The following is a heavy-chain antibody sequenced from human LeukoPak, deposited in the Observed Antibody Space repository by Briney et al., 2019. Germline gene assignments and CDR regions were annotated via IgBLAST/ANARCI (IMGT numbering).Heavy chain of an antibody. Sequence: PGGSLRLSCAASGFTFSSYAMSWVRQAPGKGLEWVSAISGSGVTTYYADSVKGRFTISRDNFKNTLYLQMNSLRAEDTALYYCAKDRDYYLVGFFDYWGQGTLVTVSS. CDR3: AKDRDYYLVGFFDY. J-gene: IGHJ4*02. CDR2: ISGSGVTT. V-gene: IGHV3-23*01. CDR1: GFTFSSYA. D-gene: IGHD3-10*01.